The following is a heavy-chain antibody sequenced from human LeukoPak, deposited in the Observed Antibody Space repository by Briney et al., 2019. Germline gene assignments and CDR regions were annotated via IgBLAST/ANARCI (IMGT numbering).Heavy chain of an antibody. CDR1: GFTVSSNY. J-gene: IGHJ4*02. D-gene: IGHD3-10*01. Sequence: PGGSLRLSCAASGFTVSSNYMSWVRQAPGRGLEWVSVIYSGGSTYYADSVKGRFTISRDNSKNTLYLQMNSLRAEDTAVYYCARRGMVRGVLLDYWGQGTLVTVSS. CDR2: IYSGGST. V-gene: IGHV3-53*01. CDR3: ARRGMVRGVLLDY.